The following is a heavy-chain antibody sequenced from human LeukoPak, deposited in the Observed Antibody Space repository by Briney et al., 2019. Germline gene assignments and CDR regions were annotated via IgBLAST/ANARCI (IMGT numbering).Heavy chain of an antibody. CDR2: ISSDVYDGTTE. V-gene: IGHV3-30-3*01. D-gene: IGHD6-13*01. CDR1: GFTFSDYA. CDR3: ASTAAATDPPGF. Sequence: GGSLRLRCSASGFTFSDYAMDWVRQAPGKGLECVAVISSDVYDGTTEYYADSVKGRFTISRDNSKNTVYLQMNSLRGEDTAVYYCASTAAATDPPGFWGQGTLVTVSS. J-gene: IGHJ4*02.